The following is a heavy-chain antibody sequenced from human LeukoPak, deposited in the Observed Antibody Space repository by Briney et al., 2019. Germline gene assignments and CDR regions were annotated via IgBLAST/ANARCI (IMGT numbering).Heavy chain of an antibody. D-gene: IGHD3-10*01. CDR3: TTGFGPPGGFDY. Sequence: GGSLRLSCAASGFTFSNAWMSWVRQAPGKGQEWVGRIKSKTDGGTTDYAAPVKGRFTISREDSKNTLYLQMNSLKTEDTAVYYCTTGFGPPGGFDYWGQGTLVTVSS. CDR1: GFTFSNAW. CDR2: IKSKTDGGTT. V-gene: IGHV3-15*01. J-gene: IGHJ4*02.